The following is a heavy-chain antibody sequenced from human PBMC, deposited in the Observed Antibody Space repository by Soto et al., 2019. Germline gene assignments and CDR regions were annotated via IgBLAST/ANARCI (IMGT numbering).Heavy chain of an antibody. CDR3: AREKYGGSVYYYFGLDV. J-gene: IGHJ6*02. CDR2: INYTGST. Sequence: SETLSLTCTVSGGAISSYYWNWIRQPPGKGMEWIGYINYTGSTNYNPSLKSRVSISVDTSKNQFSLKLTSVTAADTAMYYCAREKYGGSVYYYFGLDVWGQGTTVTVSS. V-gene: IGHV4-59*01. CDR1: GGAISSYY. D-gene: IGHD4-17*01.